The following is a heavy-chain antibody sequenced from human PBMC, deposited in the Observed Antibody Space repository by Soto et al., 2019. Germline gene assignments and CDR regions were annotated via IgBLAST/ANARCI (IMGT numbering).Heavy chain of an antibody. V-gene: IGHV3-23*01. CDR3: AKGKNSGTYRFYFDY. D-gene: IGHD1-26*01. J-gene: IGHJ4*02. CDR2: ISASGGST. Sequence: PGGSLRLSCAASGITLSSYAMSCVRQAPGKGPEWVSGISASGGSTSYADSVKGRFTISRDNSKNTLYLQMNSLRADDTAVYHCAKGKNSGTYRFYFDYWGQGALVTVSS. CDR1: GITLSSYA.